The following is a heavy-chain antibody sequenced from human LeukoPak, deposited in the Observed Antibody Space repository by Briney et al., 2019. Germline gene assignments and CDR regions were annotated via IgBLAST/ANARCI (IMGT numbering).Heavy chain of an antibody. CDR1: GGTFNSNA. CDR3: ARGGKKPTQGWFDP. Sequence: ASVKVSCKASGGTFNSNAISWVRQAPGQGLEWMGGIIPTFGTTNYAQKFQDRVTITADESTRTAYMELSRLRFEDTAVYFCARGGKKPTQGWFDPWGQGTLATVSS. D-gene: IGHD3-16*01. J-gene: IGHJ5*02. V-gene: IGHV1-69*13. CDR2: IIPTFGTT.